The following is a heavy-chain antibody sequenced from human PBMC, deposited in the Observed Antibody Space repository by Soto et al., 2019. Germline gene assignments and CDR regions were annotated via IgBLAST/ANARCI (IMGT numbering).Heavy chain of an antibody. CDR1: GGSISSGGYS. CDR3: ARVPSP. Sequence: PSETLSLTCAVSGGSISSGGYSWSWIRQPPGKGLEWIGEINHSGGTNYNPSLKSRVTISVDTSKNQFSLKLSSVTAADTAVYYCARVPSPWGQGTLVTVSS. J-gene: IGHJ5*02. CDR2: INHSGGT. V-gene: IGHV4-30-2*01.